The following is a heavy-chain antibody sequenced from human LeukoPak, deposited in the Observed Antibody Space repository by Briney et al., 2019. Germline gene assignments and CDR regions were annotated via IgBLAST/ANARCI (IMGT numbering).Heavy chain of an antibody. CDR3: ARGMYCSSTSCPTEYFQH. V-gene: IGHV1-69*13. CDR1: GGTFSSYA. CDR2: IIPIFGTA. D-gene: IGHD2-2*01. Sequence: SVKVSCKASGGTFSSYAISWVRQAPGQGLEWMGGIIPIFGTANYAQKFQGRVTITADESTSTAYMELSSLRSEDTAVYYCARGMYCSSTSCPTEYFQHWGQGTLVTVPS. J-gene: IGHJ1*01.